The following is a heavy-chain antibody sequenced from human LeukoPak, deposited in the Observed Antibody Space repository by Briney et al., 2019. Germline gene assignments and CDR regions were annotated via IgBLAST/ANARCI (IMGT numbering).Heavy chain of an antibody. CDR2: IYSGGST. D-gene: IGHD6-6*01. J-gene: IGHJ5*02. V-gene: IGHV3-53*01. Sequence: GGSLTLSCAASGFNVISNYMSWVRQAPGKGLEWVSVIYSGGSTYYADSVKGRFTISRDNSKNTLYLQMNRLRAEATAVYYCARAYSSSSNWFDPWGQGTLVTVSS. CDR3: ARAYSSSSNWFDP. CDR1: GFNVISNY.